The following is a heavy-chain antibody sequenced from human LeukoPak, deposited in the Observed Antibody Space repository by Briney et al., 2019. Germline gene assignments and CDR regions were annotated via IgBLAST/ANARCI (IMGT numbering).Heavy chain of an antibody. D-gene: IGHD2-8*01. CDR3: ATRCTNGVCYKAYYVDV. CDR2: INLNGGGT. J-gene: IGHJ6*03. V-gene: IGHV1-2*02. CDR1: GYTLTSYY. Sequence: KPGASVKVSCKASGYTLTSYYLHWVRQAPGQGLEWLGWINLNGGGTLSAQKFQGRVTMTRDASISTAYMELSGLRSDDTAVYYCATRCTNGVCYKAYYVDVWGKGTTVTVSS.